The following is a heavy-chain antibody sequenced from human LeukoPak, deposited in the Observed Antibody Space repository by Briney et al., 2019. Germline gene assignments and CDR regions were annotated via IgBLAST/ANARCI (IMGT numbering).Heavy chain of an antibody. J-gene: IGHJ4*02. CDR2: IKHGGST. Sequence: SETLSLTCAVYGGSFSGYYWTWIRQPPGKGLEWIGQIKHGGSTTYNPSLKSRVTISVDTSKNQFSLKLTSVTTADTAVYYCARGCPGYWGQGTLVTVSS. CDR1: GGSFSGYY. V-gene: IGHV4-34*01. CDR3: ARGCPGY.